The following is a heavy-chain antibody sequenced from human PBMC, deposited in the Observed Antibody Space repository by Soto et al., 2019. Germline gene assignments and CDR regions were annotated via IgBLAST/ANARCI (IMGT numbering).Heavy chain of an antibody. J-gene: IGHJ2*01. CDR2: ISYDGGNK. D-gene: IGHD1-26*01. CDR3: ARDPGGSYYSWYFDL. Sequence: QVQLVESGGGVVQPGRSQRLSCAASGFTFSVYGIHWVRQAPGKGLEWVGVISYDGGNKYYADSVKGRFTMSRDNSKNTVYLQMNTLRPEDTAVYYCARDPGGSYYSWYFDLWGRGTLVTVSS. V-gene: IGHV3-30*03. CDR1: GFTFSVYG.